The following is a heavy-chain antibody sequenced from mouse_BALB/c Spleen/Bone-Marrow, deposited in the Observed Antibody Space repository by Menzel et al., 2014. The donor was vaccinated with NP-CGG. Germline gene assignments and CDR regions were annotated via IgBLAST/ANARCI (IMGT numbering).Heavy chain of an antibody. J-gene: IGHJ4*01. CDR2: VNPNNGGT. Sequence: EVKLMESGPDLVKPGASVKISCKASGYSFTDYYMHWVKQSHGKGLEWIGRVNPNNGGTDYNQKFEGKAILTVDKSSSTAFMELRSLTSEDSAVYYCARGPTTVVAYYYTLNYWGQGTSVTVSS. CDR1: GYSFTDYY. D-gene: IGHD1-1*01. V-gene: IGHV1-34*01. CDR3: ARGPTTVVAYYYTLNY.